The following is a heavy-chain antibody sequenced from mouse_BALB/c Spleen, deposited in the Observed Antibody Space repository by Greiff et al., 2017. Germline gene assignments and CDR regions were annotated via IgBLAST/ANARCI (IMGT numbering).Heavy chain of an antibody. D-gene: IGHD2-1*01. Sequence: VKLQESGAELAKPGASVKMSCKASGYTFTSYWMHWVKQRPGQGLEWIGYINPSTGYTEYNQKFKDKATLTADKSSSTAYMQLSSLTSEDSAVYYCARRGDYYGNYDAMDYWGQGTSVTVSS. CDR2: INPSTGYT. J-gene: IGHJ4*01. CDR3: ARRGDYYGNYDAMDY. V-gene: IGHV1-7*01. CDR1: GYTFTSYW.